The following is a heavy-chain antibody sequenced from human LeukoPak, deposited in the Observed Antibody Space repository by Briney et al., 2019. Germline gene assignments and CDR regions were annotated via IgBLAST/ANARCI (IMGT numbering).Heavy chain of an antibody. CDR3: ARWASRGNYGDYYYFDY. V-gene: IGHV4-34*01. J-gene: IGHJ4*02. CDR1: SGSFSGYY. Sequence: SETLSLTCAVYSGSFSGYYWSWIRQPPGKGLEWIGEINHSGSTNYNPSLKSRVTISVDTSKNQFSLKLSSVTAADTAVYYCARWASRGNYGDYYYFDYWGQGTLVTVSS. CDR2: INHSGST. D-gene: IGHD4-17*01.